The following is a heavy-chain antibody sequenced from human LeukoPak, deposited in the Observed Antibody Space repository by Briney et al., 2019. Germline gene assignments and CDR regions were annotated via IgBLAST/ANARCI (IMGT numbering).Heavy chain of an antibody. CDR3: ARVKVEYGDQGTSVDY. J-gene: IGHJ4*02. CDR1: GGSISSSSYY. Sequence: PSETLSLTCTVSGGSISSSSYYWGWIRQPPGKGLEWIGSIYYSGSTYYNPSLKSRVTISADTSKNQFSLKLSSVTAADTAVYYCARVKVEYGDQGTSVDYWGQGTLVTVSS. CDR2: IYYSGST. D-gene: IGHD4-17*01. V-gene: IGHV4-39*07.